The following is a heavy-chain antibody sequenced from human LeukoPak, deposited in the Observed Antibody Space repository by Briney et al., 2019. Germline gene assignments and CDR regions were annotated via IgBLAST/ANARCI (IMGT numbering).Heavy chain of an antibody. V-gene: IGHV3-15*01. CDR2: IRSQANGGTT. J-gene: IGHJ4*02. D-gene: IGHD2-2*01. CDR3: TTWTGGVVVTN. CDR1: GFTFSNAW. Sequence: GGSLRLSCAASGFTFSNAWMSWVRQAPGKGLEWVGRIRSQANGGTTDYAAPVKGRFTISRDDSKNTLYLQMNSLKTEDTAVYYCTTWTGGVVVTNWGQGTLVTVSS.